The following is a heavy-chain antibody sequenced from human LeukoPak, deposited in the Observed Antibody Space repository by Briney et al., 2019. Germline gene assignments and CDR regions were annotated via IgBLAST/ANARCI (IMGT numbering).Heavy chain of an antibody. CDR3: AKEGYSSSWYYFDY. Sequence: GGSLRLSCAASGFTFSSYGMHWVRQAPGKGLEWVAVISYDGSNKYYADSVKGRFTISRDNSKNTLYLQMNSLRAEDTAVYYCAKEGYSSSWYYFDYWGQGTLVTVSS. V-gene: IGHV3-30*18. CDR1: GFTFSSYG. J-gene: IGHJ4*02. D-gene: IGHD6-13*01. CDR2: ISYDGSNK.